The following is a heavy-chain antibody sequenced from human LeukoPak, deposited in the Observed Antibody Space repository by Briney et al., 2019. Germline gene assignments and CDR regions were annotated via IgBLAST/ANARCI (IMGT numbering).Heavy chain of an antibody. CDR1: GGSISSYY. CDR2: IYYSGST. Sequence: SPSETLSLTCTVSGGSISSYYWSWIRQPPGKGLEWIGYIYYSGSTNYNPSLKSRVTISVDTSKNQFSLKLSSVTAADTAVYYCARSPPSVLRFLEWSETTWGQGTLVTVSS. J-gene: IGHJ5*02. V-gene: IGHV4-59*01. D-gene: IGHD3-3*01. CDR3: ARSPPSVLRFLEWSETT.